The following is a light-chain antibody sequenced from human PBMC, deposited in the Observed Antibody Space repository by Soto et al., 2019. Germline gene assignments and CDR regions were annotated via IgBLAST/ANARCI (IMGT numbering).Light chain of an antibody. CDR1: QGISTY. CDR3: QQSYRTPYT. J-gene: IGKJ2*01. CDR2: AAS. V-gene: IGKV1-39*01. Sequence: DIQMTQAPSSLSAYVGDRVTITCRASQGISTYLVWYQQRQGRAPKLLIYAASSLLSGVPSRFSGSGSGTDFTLTISSLQPEDFATYYCQQSYRTPYTVGQGTKLETK.